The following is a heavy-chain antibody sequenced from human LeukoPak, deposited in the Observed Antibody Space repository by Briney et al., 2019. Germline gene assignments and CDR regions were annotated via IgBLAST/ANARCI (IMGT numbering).Heavy chain of an antibody. Sequence: SETLSLTCAVSGGSISSGGYSWSWIRQPPGNGLEWIGYIYYSGSTYYNPSLKSRVTISVDTSKNQFSLRLRSVTAADTAVYYCARHPGYYYYYMDVWGKGTTVTISS. J-gene: IGHJ6*03. V-gene: IGHV4-30-2*03. CDR2: IYYSGST. CDR3: ARHPGYYYYYMDV. CDR1: GGSISSGGYS.